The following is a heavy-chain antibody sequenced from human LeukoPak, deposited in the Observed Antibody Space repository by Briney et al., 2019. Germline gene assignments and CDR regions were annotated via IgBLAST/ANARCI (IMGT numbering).Heavy chain of an antibody. CDR1: GGSFSGYY. D-gene: IGHD3-10*01. Sequence: PSETLSLTCAVYGGSFSGYYWSWIRQPPGKGLEWIGEINHSGSTNYNPSLKSRVTISVGTSKNQFSLKLSSVTAADTAVYYCARGLYGSGTIDYWGQGTLVTVSS. CDR3: ARGLYGSGTIDY. CDR2: INHSGST. V-gene: IGHV4-34*01. J-gene: IGHJ4*02.